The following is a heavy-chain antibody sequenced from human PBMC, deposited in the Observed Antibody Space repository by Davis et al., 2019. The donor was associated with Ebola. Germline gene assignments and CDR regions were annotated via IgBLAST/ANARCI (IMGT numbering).Heavy chain of an antibody. CDR2: IKQAESEK. Sequence: GESLKISCAASGFTFSDYWMIWSSQPPGKGAELLAKIKQAESEKYYVDSVKGRFTISGDNAKNSLDFQMNSLRDEDTAVYYCTRDPSSRAAKYYFEYWGQGTLVTVSS. V-gene: IGHV3-7*01. D-gene: IGHD6-25*01. J-gene: IGHJ4*02. CDR1: GFTFSDYW. CDR3: TRDPSSRAAKYYFEY.